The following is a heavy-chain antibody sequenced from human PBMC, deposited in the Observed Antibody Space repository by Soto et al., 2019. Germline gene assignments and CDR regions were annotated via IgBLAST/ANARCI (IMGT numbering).Heavy chain of an antibody. CDR2: IRSKANSYAT. CDR3: TRLINDYGDYVSYWFDP. J-gene: IGHJ5*02. D-gene: IGHD4-17*01. CDR1: GFTFSGSA. Sequence: EVQLVESGGGLVQPGGSLKLSCAASGFTFSGSAMHWVRQASGKGLEWVGHIRSKANSYATAYAASVKGRFTISRDDSKNTAYLQMNSLKTEDTAVYYCTRLINDYGDYVSYWFDPWGQGTLVTVSS. V-gene: IGHV3-73*01.